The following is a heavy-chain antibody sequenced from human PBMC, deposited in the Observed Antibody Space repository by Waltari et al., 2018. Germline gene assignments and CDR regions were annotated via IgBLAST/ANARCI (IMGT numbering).Heavy chain of an antibody. J-gene: IGHJ4*02. Sequence: QLQLQESGPGLVKPSETLSLTCTVSGGSISSSSYYWGWIRQPPGKGLEWIGTIYFSGSTYYNPSLKSRVTISVDTSKNQFSLRLSSVTAADTAVYYCARHSAAGIVVVLAAISYWGQGTLVTVSS. D-gene: IGHD2-2*01. CDR2: IYFSGST. CDR1: GGSISSSSYY. CDR3: ARHSAAGIVVVLAAISY. V-gene: IGHV4-39*01.